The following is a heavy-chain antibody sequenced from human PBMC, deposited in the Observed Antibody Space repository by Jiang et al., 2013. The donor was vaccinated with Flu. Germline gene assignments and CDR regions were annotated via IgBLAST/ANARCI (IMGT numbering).Heavy chain of an antibody. CDR1: GFNFNSFW. CDR2: IKEDGSEK. D-gene: IGHD3-3*01. CDR3: ARDTLWSGFDY. Sequence: GGGLVXPGGSLRLSCEVSGFNFNSFWMTWVRQAPGKGLEWVANIKEDGSEKHYLDSVRGRFTISRDNAKNTVYIQMNSLRAEDTAVYYCARDTLWSGFDYWGKGVLVTVSS. V-gene: IGHV3-7*05. J-gene: IGHJ4*02.